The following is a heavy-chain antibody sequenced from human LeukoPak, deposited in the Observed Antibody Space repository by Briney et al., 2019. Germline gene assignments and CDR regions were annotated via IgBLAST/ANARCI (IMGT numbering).Heavy chain of an antibody. D-gene: IGHD2-15*01. CDR3: VVVFDY. CDR1: GFTFNTYA. CDR2: ISDDGSYE. V-gene: IGHV3-30*04. Sequence: GRSLRLSCAASGFTFNTYAIHWVRQAPGKGLEWVALISDDGSYEYYADSVKGRLNISRDNSKSTLYLQMNSLRAEDTAVYYCVVVFDYWGQGTLVTVSS. J-gene: IGHJ4*02.